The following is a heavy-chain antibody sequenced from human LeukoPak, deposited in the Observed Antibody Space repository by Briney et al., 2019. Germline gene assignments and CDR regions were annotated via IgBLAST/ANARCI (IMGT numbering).Heavy chain of an antibody. CDR3: ARASTTFGILNWFDP. CDR1: GGSISSHY. CDR2: IYYSGST. V-gene: IGHV4-59*11. J-gene: IGHJ5*02. Sequence: SETLSLTCTVSGGSISSHYWSWIRQPPGKELEWIGYIYYSGSTNYNPSLKSRVTISVDTSKNQFSLKLSSVTAADTALYYCARASTTFGILNWFDPWGQGTLVTVSS. D-gene: IGHD1-1*01.